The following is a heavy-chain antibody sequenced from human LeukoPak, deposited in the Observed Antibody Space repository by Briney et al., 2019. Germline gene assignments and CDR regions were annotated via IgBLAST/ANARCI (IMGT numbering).Heavy chain of an antibody. CDR2: ISAYNGNT. D-gene: IGHD3-3*01. CDR1: GYTFTSYG. CDR3: ARSGFGGPYDFWSGLRDYYYYYMDV. Sequence: ASVKVSCKASGYTFTSYGISWVRQAPGQGLEWMGWISAYNGNTNYAQKLQGRVTMTTDTSTSTAYMELRSLRSDDTAVYYCARSGFGGPYDFWSGLRDYYYYYMDVWGKGTTVTVSS. J-gene: IGHJ6*03. V-gene: IGHV1-18*01.